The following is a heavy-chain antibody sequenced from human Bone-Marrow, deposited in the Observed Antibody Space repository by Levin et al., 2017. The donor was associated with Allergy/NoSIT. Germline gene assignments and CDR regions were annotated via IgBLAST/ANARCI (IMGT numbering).Heavy chain of an antibody. V-gene: IGHV3-21*01. CDR1: GFTFSDYS. J-gene: IGHJ3*01. D-gene: IGHD2/OR15-2a*01. CDR2: ISSDSSDL. CDR3: VRGIIGDVRVAHKEAFDV. Sequence: GESLKISCIVSGFTFSDYSIYWVRQAPGKGLEWISSISSDSSDLYYADSVKGRFTISRDNAKNSLNLQVSSLRAEDTAVYHCVRGIIGDVRVAHKEAFDVRGQGTMVTVSS.